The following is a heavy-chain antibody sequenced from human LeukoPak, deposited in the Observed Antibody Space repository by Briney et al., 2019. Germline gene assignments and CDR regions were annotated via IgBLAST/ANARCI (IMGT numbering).Heavy chain of an antibody. Sequence: GGSLRLSCAASGFTFSSYAMSWVRQAPGKGLEWVSGISGSGGSTYYADSVKGRFTISRDNSKNTLYLQMNSLRAEDTAVYYCTKDKNGYSIYYYMDVWGKGTTVTVSS. D-gene: IGHD5-18*01. J-gene: IGHJ6*03. CDR2: ISGSGGST. V-gene: IGHV3-23*01. CDR3: TKDKNGYSIYYYMDV. CDR1: GFTFSSYA.